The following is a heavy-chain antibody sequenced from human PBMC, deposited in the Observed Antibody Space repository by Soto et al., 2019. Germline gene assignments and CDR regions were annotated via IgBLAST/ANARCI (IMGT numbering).Heavy chain of an antibody. Sequence: SETLSLTCTVSGASITNDAFFWTWVRQHPEKGLEWLAYTTYGGSIYYDPSLRGRLTVSIDKSKSQFSLHVRSVTAADTAVYYCAKMERTQLWLLVQNWGQGLLVT. V-gene: IGHV4-31*03. J-gene: IGHJ4*02. D-gene: IGHD5-18*01. CDR3: AKMERTQLWLLVQN. CDR1: GASITNDAFF. CDR2: TTYGGSI.